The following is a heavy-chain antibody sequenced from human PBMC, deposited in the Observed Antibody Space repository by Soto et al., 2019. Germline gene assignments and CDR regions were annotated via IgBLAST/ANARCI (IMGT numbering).Heavy chain of an antibody. J-gene: IGHJ4*02. CDR2: INAGNGNT. D-gene: IGHD3-16*01. CDR1: GYTFTSYA. CDR3: ARNLAGGGSYFDY. Sequence: QVQLVQSGAEVKKPGASVKVSCKASGYTFTSYAMHWVRQAPGQRLEWMGWINAGNGNTKYSQKFQGRVTITRDTPASKAYMELSSVRSEDTAVYYCARNLAGGGSYFDYWGQGTLVTVSS. V-gene: IGHV1-3*01.